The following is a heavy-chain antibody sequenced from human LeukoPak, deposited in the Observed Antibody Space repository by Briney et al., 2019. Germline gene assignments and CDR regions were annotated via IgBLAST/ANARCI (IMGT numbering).Heavy chain of an antibody. D-gene: IGHD6-19*01. V-gene: IGHV1-2*02. CDR3: AKEGSSGWVPNY. CDR1: GYTFTGCY. J-gene: IGHJ4*02. CDR2: INPSGGST. Sequence: ASVKVSCKASGYTFTGCYMHWVRQAPGQGLEWMGWINPSGGSTSYAQKFQGRVTMTRDTSISTVYMELSRLRSDDTAVYYCAKEGSSGWVPNYWGQGTLVTVSS.